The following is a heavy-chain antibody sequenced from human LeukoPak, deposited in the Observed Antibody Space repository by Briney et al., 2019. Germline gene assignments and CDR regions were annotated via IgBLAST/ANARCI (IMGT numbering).Heavy chain of an antibody. CDR3: ATSYDFWSGYRRVGVY. J-gene: IGHJ4*02. CDR2: IYYSGST. V-gene: IGHV4-39*01. CDR1: GGSISSSSYY. Sequence: PSETLSLTCTVSGGSISSSSYYWGWIRQPPGKGLEWIGSIYYSGSTYYNPSLKSRVTISVDTSKNQFSLKLSSVTAADTAVYYCATSYDFWSGYRRVGVYWGQGTLVTVSS. D-gene: IGHD3-3*01.